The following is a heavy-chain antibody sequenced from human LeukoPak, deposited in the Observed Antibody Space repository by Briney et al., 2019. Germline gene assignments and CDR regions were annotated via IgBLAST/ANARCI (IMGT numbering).Heavy chain of an antibody. D-gene: IGHD3-3*01. CDR1: GYTFTGYY. CDR3: ARGWYDFWSGYYGY. V-gene: IGHV1-2*02. CDR2: INPNSGGT. Sequence: GASVKVSCKASGYTFTGYYMHWVRQAPGQGLEWMGWINPNSGGTNYAQKFQGRVTMTRDTSISTAYMELSRLRSDDTAVYCCARGWYDFWSGYYGYWGQGTLVTVSS. J-gene: IGHJ4*02.